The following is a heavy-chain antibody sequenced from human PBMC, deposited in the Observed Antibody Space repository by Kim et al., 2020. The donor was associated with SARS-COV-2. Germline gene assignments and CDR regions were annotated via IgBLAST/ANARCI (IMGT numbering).Heavy chain of an antibody. Sequence: ASVKVSCKASGYSFISHNINWVRQAPGQGLEWMGRISAYNDDTKYAQNFQGRLTMTTDTSTSTAYMELRSLRSDDTAVYYCARAVEGYGSSGGGFSNWFDPWGQGTLVTVSS. D-gene: IGHD2-15*01. V-gene: IGHV1-18*01. CDR1: GYSFISHN. CDR2: ISAYNDDT. J-gene: IGHJ5*02. CDR3: ARAVEGYGSSGGGFSNWFDP.